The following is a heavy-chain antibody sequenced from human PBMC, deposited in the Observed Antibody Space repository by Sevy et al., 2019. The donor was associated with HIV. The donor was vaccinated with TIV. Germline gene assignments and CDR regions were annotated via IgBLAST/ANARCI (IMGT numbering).Heavy chain of an antibody. CDR2: IRTYNDET. CDR1: GYTFIKHP. CDR3: ARDSDGSGRYYLDYFDS. J-gene: IGHJ4*02. V-gene: IGHV1-18*01. Sequence: ASVKVSCKTSGYTFIKHPLSWVRQAPGQGLEWMGCIRTYNDETKYAQKFQGRATMTTDTSTSTAYMELRSLRSDDTAVYYCARDSDGSGRYYLDYFDSWGQGTLVTVSS. D-gene: IGHD3-22*01.